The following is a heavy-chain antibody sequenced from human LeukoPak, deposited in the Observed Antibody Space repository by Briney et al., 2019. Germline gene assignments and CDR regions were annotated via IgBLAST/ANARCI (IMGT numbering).Heavy chain of an antibody. CDR3: ARVDSSGYLDY. D-gene: IGHD3-22*01. CDR1: GFTVSSNY. V-gene: IGHV3-53*01. J-gene: IGHJ4*02. CDR2: IYSGGST. Sequence: GGSLRLSCAASGFTVSSNYMSWVRQAPGKGLEWVSVIYSGGSTYYADSVKGRFTISRDNSKNTLYLQMNSLRAEDTAVYYCARVDSSGYLDYWGQGTLVTVSS.